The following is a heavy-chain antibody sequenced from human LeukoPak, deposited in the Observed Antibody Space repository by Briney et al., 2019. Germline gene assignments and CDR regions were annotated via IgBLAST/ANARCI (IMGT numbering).Heavy chain of an antibody. D-gene: IGHD2-15*01. CDR3: ARGHVLASCSGGSCYSGHDY. CDR2: MNPNSGNT. V-gene: IGHV1-8*01. J-gene: IGHJ4*02. CDR1: GYTFSNYD. Sequence: ASVKVSCKASGYTFSNYDINWVRQAAGQGLEWMGWMNPNSGNTGYAQKFQGGVTMTRNTSISTAYMELSSLRSEDTAVYYCARGHVLASCSGGSCYSGHDYWGQGTLVTVSS.